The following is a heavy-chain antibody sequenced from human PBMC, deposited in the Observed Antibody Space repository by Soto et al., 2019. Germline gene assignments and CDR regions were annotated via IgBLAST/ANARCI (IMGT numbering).Heavy chain of an antibody. J-gene: IGHJ6*02. CDR3: AKGRPIFGRGVYGMDV. Sequence: QVQLVESGGGVVQPGRSLRLSCAASGFTFSSYGMHWVRQAPGKGLEWVAVISYDGSNKYYADSVKGRFTISRDNSKNTLYLQMNSLRAEDTAVYYCAKGRPIFGRGVYGMDVWGQGTTVTVSS. CDR2: ISYDGSNK. V-gene: IGHV3-30*18. D-gene: IGHD3-3*01. CDR1: GFTFSSYG.